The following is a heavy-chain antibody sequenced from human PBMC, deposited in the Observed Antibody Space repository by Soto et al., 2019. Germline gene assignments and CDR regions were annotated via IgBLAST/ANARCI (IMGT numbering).Heavy chain of an antibody. D-gene: IGHD7-27*01. Sequence: GGSLRLSCAASGFTFSSYWMHWVRQVPGKGLGWVSRINSDGGSTTYADSVKGRFTISRDNAKSTLYLQLNSLRAEDTAVYYCASSLLTPFDYWGQGTLVTVSS. CDR3: ASSLLTPFDY. CDR1: GFTFSSYW. V-gene: IGHV3-74*01. J-gene: IGHJ4*02. CDR2: INSDGGST.